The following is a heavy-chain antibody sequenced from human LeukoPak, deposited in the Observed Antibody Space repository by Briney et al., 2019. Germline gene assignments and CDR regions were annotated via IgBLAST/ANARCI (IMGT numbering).Heavy chain of an antibody. D-gene: IGHD1-26*01. J-gene: IGHJ5*02. Sequence: GGSLRLSCAASGFTFGSYVMNWVRQAPGKGLEWVSYISSSSSTIFYADSVKGRFTISRDNAKKSLYLQMNSLRAEDTAVYYCASLGSHHWGQGTLVTVSS. CDR3: ASLGSHH. CDR2: ISSSSSTI. CDR1: GFTFGSYV. V-gene: IGHV3-48*01.